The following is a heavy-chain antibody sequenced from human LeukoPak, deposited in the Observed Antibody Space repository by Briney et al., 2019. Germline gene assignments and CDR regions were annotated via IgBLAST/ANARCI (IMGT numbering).Heavy chain of an antibody. D-gene: IGHD2-2*01. V-gene: IGHV3-21*01. J-gene: IGHJ4*02. Sequence: GGSLRLSCAASGFTFSSYSMNWVRQAPGKGLEWVSSISSSSSYIYYADSVKGRFTTSRDNAKNSLYLQMNSLRAEDTAVYYCARGREYQLLNPSDYWGQGTLVTVSS. CDR1: GFTFSSYS. CDR2: ISSSSSYI. CDR3: ARGREYQLLNPSDY.